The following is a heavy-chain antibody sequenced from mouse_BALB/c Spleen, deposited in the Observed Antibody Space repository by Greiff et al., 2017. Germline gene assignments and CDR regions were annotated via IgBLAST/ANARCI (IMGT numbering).Heavy chain of an antibody. Sequence: QVQLKQSGAELVKPGASVKLSCKASGYTFTSYYMYWVKQRPGQGLEWIGEINPSNGGTNFNEKFKSKATLTVDKSSSTAYMQLSSLTSEDSAVYYCTRIRYDGYFDVWGAGTTVTVSS. D-gene: IGHD2-14*01. CDR1: GYTFTSYY. J-gene: IGHJ1*01. CDR3: TRIRYDGYFDV. CDR2: INPSNGGT. V-gene: IGHV1S81*02.